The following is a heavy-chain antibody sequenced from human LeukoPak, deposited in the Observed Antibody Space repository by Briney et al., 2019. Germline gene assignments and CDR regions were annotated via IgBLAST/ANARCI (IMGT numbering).Heavy chain of an antibody. Sequence: SETLSLTCAVYGGSFSGYYWSWIRQPPGKGLEWIGEINHSGSTNYNPSLKSRVTISVDTSKNQFSLKLSSVTAADTAAYYCARGGVYCSGGSCYVYDYWGQGTLVTVSS. D-gene: IGHD2-15*01. V-gene: IGHV4-34*01. J-gene: IGHJ4*02. CDR2: INHSGST. CDR3: ARGGVYCSGGSCYVYDY. CDR1: GGSFSGYY.